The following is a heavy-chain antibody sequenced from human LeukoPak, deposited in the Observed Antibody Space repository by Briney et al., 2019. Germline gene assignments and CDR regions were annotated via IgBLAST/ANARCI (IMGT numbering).Heavy chain of an antibody. Sequence: SLRLSCAASGNYWMHWVRQAPGKGLVWVSHINSDGSWTSYADSVKGRFTISKGNAKNTVYLQMNSLRAEDTAVYYCVSFYETYWGQGTLVTVSS. D-gene: IGHD2/OR15-2a*01. CDR2: INSDGSWT. J-gene: IGHJ4*02. V-gene: IGHV3-74*01. CDR1: GNYW. CDR3: VSFYETY.